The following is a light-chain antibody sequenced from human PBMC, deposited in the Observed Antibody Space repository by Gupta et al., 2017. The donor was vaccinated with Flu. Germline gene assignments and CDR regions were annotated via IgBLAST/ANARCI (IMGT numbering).Light chain of an antibody. CDR1: QSVSSSY. CDR3: QQYCSSLVT. J-gene: IGKJ4*01. Sequence: IVLTHSPGTLSLSPGERATLSCSASQSVSSSYLAWYQQKPGQAPRLLIYGASSRATGIPDRFSGSGSGTEFTLTISRLEPEDFAVYYCQQYCSSLVTFGRGTKVDIK. V-gene: IGKV3-20*01. CDR2: GAS.